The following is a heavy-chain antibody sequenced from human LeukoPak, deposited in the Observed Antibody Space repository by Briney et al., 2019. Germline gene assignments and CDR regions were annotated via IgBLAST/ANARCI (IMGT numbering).Heavy chain of an antibody. D-gene: IGHD3-10*01. V-gene: IGHV4-34*01. Sequence: SETLSLTCAVYGGSFSGYYWSWIRQPPGKGLEWIGEINHSGSTNYNPSLKSRVTISVDTSKNQFSLKLSSVTAADTAVYYCARDSLWFGELPLDYWGQGTLVTVSS. CDR1: GGSFSGYY. CDR3: ARDSLWFGELPLDY. CDR2: INHSGST. J-gene: IGHJ4*02.